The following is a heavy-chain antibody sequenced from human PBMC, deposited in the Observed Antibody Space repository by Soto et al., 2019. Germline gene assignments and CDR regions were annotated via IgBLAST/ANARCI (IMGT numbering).Heavy chain of an antibody. V-gene: IGHV4-34*01. CDR1: GGSVSGANYY. CDR3: ARVERGTATTVVDAFDI. Sequence: QVQLQQWGAGLLKPSETLSLTCAVYGGSVSGANYYWSWIRQPPGKGLEWIGEMSHSGGTHFDTSLKSRVTISVDTSTNQFSQKMSAVTAADTALYYCARVERGTATTVVDAFDIWGPGTMVTVSS. D-gene: IGHD1-1*01. J-gene: IGHJ3*02. CDR2: MSHSGGT.